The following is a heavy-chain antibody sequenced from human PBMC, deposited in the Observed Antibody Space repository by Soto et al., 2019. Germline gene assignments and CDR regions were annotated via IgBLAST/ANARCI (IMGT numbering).Heavy chain of an antibody. Sequence: EVQLVESGGGLVQPGGSLRLSCAASGFTLSNYWMHWVRQVPGKGLVWVSVIYRDGSTTRYADSVKGRFTISRDNGKNTLYLQMNSLRAEATAVYYCTRDLGGESDYWGQGTLVTVSS. J-gene: IGHJ4*02. V-gene: IGHV3-74*01. D-gene: IGHD3-16*01. CDR2: IYRDGSTT. CDR1: GFTLSNYW. CDR3: TRDLGGESDY.